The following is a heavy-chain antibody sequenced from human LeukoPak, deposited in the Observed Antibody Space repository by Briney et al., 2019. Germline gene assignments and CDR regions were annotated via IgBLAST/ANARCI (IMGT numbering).Heavy chain of an antibody. CDR2: INHSGST. J-gene: IGHJ4*02. D-gene: IGHD1-14*01. CDR1: GGSISSGGYS. V-gene: IGHV4-30-2*01. Sequence: PSQTLSLTCAVSGGSISSGGYSWSWIRQPPGKGLEWIGEINHSGSTNYNPSLKSRVTISVDTSKNQFSLKLSSVAAADTAVYYCARRAVSSSNRTPFDYWGQGTLVTVSS. CDR3: ARRAVSSSNRTPFDY.